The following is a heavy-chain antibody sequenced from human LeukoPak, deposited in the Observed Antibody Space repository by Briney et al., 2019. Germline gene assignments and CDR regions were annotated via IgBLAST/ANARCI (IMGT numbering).Heavy chain of an antibody. CDR1: GFTFSSYS. D-gene: IGHD3-9*01. CDR3: ARSTSRYFDWFPKGNAFDI. CDR2: ISSSSSYI. V-gene: IGHV3-21*01. Sequence: TGGSLRLSCAASGFTFSSYSMNWVRQAPGKGLEWVSSISSSSSYIYYADSVKGRFTISRDNAKNSLYLQMNSLRAEDTAVYYCARSTSRYFDWFPKGNAFDIWGQGTMVTVSS. J-gene: IGHJ3*02.